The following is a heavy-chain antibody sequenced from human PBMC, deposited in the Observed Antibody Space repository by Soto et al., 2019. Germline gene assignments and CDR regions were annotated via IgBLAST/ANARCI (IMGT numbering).Heavy chain of an antibody. J-gene: IGHJ4*02. V-gene: IGHV4-61*01. Sequence: QVQLQESGPGLVKPSETLSLTCTVSGGSVSSGSYYWSWIRQPPGKGLEWIGYIYYSGSTNYNPSLKSRVTISVDTSKNQFSLKLSSVTAADTAVYYCARADYYYDSSGYQLSHFDYWGQGTLVTVSS. CDR3: ARADYYYDSSGYQLSHFDY. CDR1: GGSVSSGSYY. CDR2: IYYSGST. D-gene: IGHD3-22*01.